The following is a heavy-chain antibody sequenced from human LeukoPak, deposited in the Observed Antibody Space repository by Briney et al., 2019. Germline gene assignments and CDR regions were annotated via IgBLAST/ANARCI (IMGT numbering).Heavy chain of an antibody. D-gene: IGHD3-10*01. V-gene: IGHV3-21*01. Sequence: PGGSLRLSCEASGLTCSGYGMNWVRHAPGKGLEWVSSISSSSSYIYYADSVKGRFTISRDNAKNSLYLQMNSLRAEDTAVYYCARERLARITLVPGVKNTSNDPMDVGGQATTVTVSS. CDR2: ISSSSSYI. J-gene: IGHJ6*02. CDR3: ARERLARITLVPGVKNTSNDPMDV. CDR1: GLTCSGYG.